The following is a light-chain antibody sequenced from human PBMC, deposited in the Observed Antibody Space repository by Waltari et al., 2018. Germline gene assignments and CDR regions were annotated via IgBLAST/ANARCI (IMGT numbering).Light chain of an antibody. CDR1: QSLLYSSNNQNY. Sequence: DIVMTQSPDSLAVSLGERATINCKSSQSLLYSSNNQNYLAWFQQKPGQPPNLLIYWASTRESGVPDRFSGSGSGTDFTLTITDLQAEDVAIYYCQQYYRPPQTFGQGTKLEIK. CDR3: QQYYRPPQT. V-gene: IGKV4-1*01. CDR2: WAS. J-gene: IGKJ2*01.